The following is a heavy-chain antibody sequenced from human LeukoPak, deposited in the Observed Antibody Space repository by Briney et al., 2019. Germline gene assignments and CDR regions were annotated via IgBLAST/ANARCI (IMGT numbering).Heavy chain of an antibody. V-gene: IGHV4-39*07. D-gene: IGHD3-22*01. CDR1: VGSIRSSIHY. J-gene: IGHJ4*02. CDR2: IYDSGST. CDR3: ARLDYYDSSGPGDY. Sequence: PSETLSLTCTVSVGSIRSSIHYRGWIRQPPGKGLEWIGSIYDSGSTYYNPSLRSRVTISVDTSKNQFSLKLSSVTAADTAVYYCARLDYYDSSGPGDYWGQGTLVTVSS.